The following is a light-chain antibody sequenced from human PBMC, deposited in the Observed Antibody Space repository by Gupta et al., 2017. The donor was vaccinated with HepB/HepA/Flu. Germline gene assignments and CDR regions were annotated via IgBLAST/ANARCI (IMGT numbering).Light chain of an antibody. CDR3: CSYAGNNTLI. Sequence: QSALTQPASVSGSPGQSITISCTGTSSDVASYKFVSWYQQHPGKAPKFMIYEVTRRPSGVSDRFSGSKSGNTASLTISGLQAEDEADYYCCSYAGNNTLIFGGGTKLSVL. J-gene: IGLJ2*01. V-gene: IGLV2-23*02. CDR1: SSDVASYKF. CDR2: EVT.